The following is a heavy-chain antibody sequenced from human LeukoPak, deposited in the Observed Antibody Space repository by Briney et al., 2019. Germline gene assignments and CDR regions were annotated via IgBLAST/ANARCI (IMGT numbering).Heavy chain of an antibody. V-gene: IGHV4-30-4*01. CDR2: IYYSGST. CDR3: ARSAFGSGSSYFDY. D-gene: IGHD3-10*01. CDR1: GGSISSGDYY. J-gene: IGHJ4*02. Sequence: SQTLSLTCTVSGGSISSGDYYWSWIRQPPGKGLEWIGYIYYSGSTYYNPSLRGRVTISVDTSKNQISLKLSSVTAADTAVYYRARSAFGSGSSYFDYWGQGTLVTVSS.